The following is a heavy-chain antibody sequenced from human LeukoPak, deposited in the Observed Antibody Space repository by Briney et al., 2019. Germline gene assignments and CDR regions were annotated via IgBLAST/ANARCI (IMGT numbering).Heavy chain of an antibody. CDR2: MNPNSGNT. CDR1: GYTFTSYE. J-gene: IGHJ4*02. V-gene: IGHV1-8*01. CDR3: ARGAPGSYCSGGSCPYFDY. Sequence: ASVKVSCKASGYTFTSYEINWVRQATGQGLEWMGWMNPNSGNTGYAQKFQGRVTMTRNTSISTAYMELTSLRSEDTAVYYCARGAPGSYCSGGSCPYFDYWGQGTLATVSS. D-gene: IGHD2-15*01.